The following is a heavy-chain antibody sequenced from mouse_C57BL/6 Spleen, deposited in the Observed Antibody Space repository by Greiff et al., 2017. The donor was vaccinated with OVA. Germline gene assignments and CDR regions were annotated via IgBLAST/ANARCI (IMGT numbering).Heavy chain of an antibody. CDR3: ARMTDYGSSYGAWFAY. J-gene: IGHJ3*01. V-gene: IGHV1-82*01. Sequence: VQVVESGPELVKPGASVKISCKASGYAFSSSWMNWVKQRPGKGLEWIGRIYPGDGDTNYNGKFKGKATLTADKSSSTAYMQLSSLTSEDSAVYFCARMTDYGSSYGAWFAYWGQGTLVTVSA. CDR2: IYPGDGDT. CDR1: GYAFSSSW. D-gene: IGHD1-1*01.